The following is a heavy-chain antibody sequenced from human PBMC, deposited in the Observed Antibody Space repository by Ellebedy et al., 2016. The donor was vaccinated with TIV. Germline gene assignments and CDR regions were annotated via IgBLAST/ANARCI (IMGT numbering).Heavy chain of an antibody. Sequence: GESLKISXKGSGYSFTSYWIGWVRQMPGKGLEWMGIIYPGDSDTRYSPSFQGQVTISADKSISTAYLQWSSLKASDTAMYYCARLAAAGRGYYGMDVWGQGTTVTVSS. CDR2: IYPGDSDT. J-gene: IGHJ6*02. CDR3: ARLAAAGRGYYGMDV. V-gene: IGHV5-51*01. D-gene: IGHD6-13*01. CDR1: GYSFTSYW.